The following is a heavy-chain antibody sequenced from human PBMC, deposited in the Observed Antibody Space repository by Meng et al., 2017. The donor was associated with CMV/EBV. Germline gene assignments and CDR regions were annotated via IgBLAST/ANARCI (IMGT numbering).Heavy chain of an antibody. CDR3: ARDKGEITIFGVVIIFRQGGAFDI. CDR2: IKQDGSEK. J-gene: IGHJ3*02. CDR1: GFTFSSYW. D-gene: IGHD3-3*01. V-gene: IGHV3-7*01. Sequence: GSLRLSCAASGFTFSSYWMSWVRQAPGKGLEWVANIKQDGSEKYYVDSVKGRFTISRDNAKNSLYLQMNSLRAEDTAVYYCARDKGEITIFGVVIIFRQGGAFDIWGQGTMVTVSS.